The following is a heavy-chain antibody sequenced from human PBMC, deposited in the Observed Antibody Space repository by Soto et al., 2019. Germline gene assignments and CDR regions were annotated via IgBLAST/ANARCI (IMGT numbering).Heavy chain of an antibody. D-gene: IGHD6-6*01. Sequence: GGSLRLSCVASGFTFDDYAVHWVRQGPGKGLEWVSGISGDSGTIGYGDSVKGRFTISRDNAKNSLLLRLNSLRTEDAAVYYCARGLGSFFTFDLWGLGTLVTVSS. CDR3: ARGLGSFFTFDL. CDR1: GFTFDDYA. CDR2: ISGDSGTI. V-gene: IGHV3-9*01. J-gene: IGHJ4*02.